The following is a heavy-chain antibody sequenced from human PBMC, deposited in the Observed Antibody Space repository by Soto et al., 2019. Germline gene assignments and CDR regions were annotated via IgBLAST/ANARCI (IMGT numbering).Heavy chain of an antibody. CDR3: ARGSRSGIATTGFDY. CDR1: AFTFSSYA. CDR2: ISGSGDTT. Sequence: PGGSLRLSCAASAFTFSSYAMTWVRQAPGKGLEWVSAISGSGDTTNYADSVKGRFTISRDNSKNTLYLQMNSLRAEDTAVYYCARGSRSGIATTGFDYWGQGTLVTVSS. V-gene: IGHV3-23*01. D-gene: IGHD6-13*01. J-gene: IGHJ4*02.